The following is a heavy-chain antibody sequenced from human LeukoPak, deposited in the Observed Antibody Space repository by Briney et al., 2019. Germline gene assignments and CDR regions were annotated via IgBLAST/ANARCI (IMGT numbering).Heavy chain of an antibody. CDR3: ARDSSPDYYDSSGYYGHFDY. J-gene: IGHJ4*02. CDR2: INPSGGST. Sequence: GASVKVSCKASGYTFTSNYMHWVRQAPGQGLEWMGIINPSGGSTSYAQKFQGRVTMTRDMSTSTVYMELSSLRSEDTAVYYCARDSSPDYYDSSGYYGHFDYWGQGTLVTVSS. D-gene: IGHD3-22*01. V-gene: IGHV1-46*01. CDR1: GYTFTSNY.